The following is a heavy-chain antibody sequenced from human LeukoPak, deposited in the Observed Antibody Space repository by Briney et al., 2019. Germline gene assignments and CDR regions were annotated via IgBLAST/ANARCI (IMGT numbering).Heavy chain of an antibody. CDR3: ARALTYGGNSGGWFDP. V-gene: IGHV4-34*01. CDR2: INHSGST. Sequence: SETLSLTCAVYGGSFSGYYWSWIRQPPGKGLEWIGEINHSGSTNYNPSLKSRVTISVDTSKNQFSPKLSSVTAADTAVYYCARALTYGGNSGGWFDPWGQGTLVTVSS. CDR1: GGSFSGYY. J-gene: IGHJ5*02. D-gene: IGHD4-23*01.